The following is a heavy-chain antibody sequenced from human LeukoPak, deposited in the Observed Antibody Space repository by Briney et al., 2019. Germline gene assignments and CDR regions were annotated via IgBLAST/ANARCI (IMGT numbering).Heavy chain of an antibody. Sequence: ASVKVSCKASGYTFTSYAMHWVRQAPGQRLEWMGWINAGNGNTKYSQKFQGRVTITRDTSASTAYMELSSLRSEDTAVYYCARSIVVVPAATEGEFDYWGQGTLVTVSS. CDR3: ARSIVVVPAATEGEFDY. J-gene: IGHJ4*02. D-gene: IGHD2-2*01. V-gene: IGHV1-3*01. CDR2: INAGNGNT. CDR1: GYTFTSYA.